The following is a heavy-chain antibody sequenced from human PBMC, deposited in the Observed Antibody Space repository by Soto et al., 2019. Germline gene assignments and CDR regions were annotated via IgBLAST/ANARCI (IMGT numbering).Heavy chain of an antibody. CDR1: GYSFTSYW. J-gene: IGHJ4*02. V-gene: IGHV5-51*01. Sequence: GESLKISCKGSGYSFTSYWIGWVRQMPGKGLEWMGIIYPGDSDTRYSPSFQGQVTISADKSISTAYLQWSSLKASDTAMYYCARHRPGGPYGGSYYWFDYWGQGTLVTVSS. CDR3: ARHRPGGPYGGSYYWFDY. CDR2: IYPGDSDT. D-gene: IGHD1-26*01.